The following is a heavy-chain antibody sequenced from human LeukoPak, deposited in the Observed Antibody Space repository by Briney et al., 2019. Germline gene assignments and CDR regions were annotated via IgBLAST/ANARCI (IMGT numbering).Heavy chain of an antibody. CDR2: IIPIFGTV. D-gene: IGHD1-26*01. CDR1: GGTFSSYA. J-gene: IGHJ4*02. Sequence: SVKVSCKASGGTFSSYAISWVRQAPGQGLEWMGGIIPIFGTVNYAQKFQGRVTITADESTSTAYMELSSLRSEDTAVYYCARERESGSYHFDYWGQGTLVTVSS. V-gene: IGHV1-69*13. CDR3: ARERESGSYHFDY.